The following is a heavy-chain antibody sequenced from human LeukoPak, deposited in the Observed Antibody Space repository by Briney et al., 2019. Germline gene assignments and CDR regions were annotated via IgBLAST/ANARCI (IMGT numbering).Heavy chain of an antibody. CDR3: AREWRTVDAFDI. J-gene: IGHJ3*02. CDR1: GFTVSSNY. D-gene: IGHD3-3*01. Sequence: GGSLRLSCAASGFTVSSNYMSWVRQAPGKGLEWGSVIYSGGRTYYSDSVKGRFTISRDNSKNTLYLQMNSLRAEDTAVYYCAREWRTVDAFDIWGQGTMVTVSS. CDR2: IYSGGRT. V-gene: IGHV3-53*01.